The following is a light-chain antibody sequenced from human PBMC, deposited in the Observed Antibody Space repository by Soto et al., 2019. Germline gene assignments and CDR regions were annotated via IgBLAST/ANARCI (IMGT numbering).Light chain of an antibody. CDR3: MQALQTPT. Sequence: DIVMTQSPLSLPVTPGEPASISCRSSQSLLHSNGYNYLDWYLQKPGQSPQLLIYLGSNRASGVPDRVSGSGSGTDFTLEISRVEAEDVGVYYCMQALQTPTFGQGTKVEIK. V-gene: IGKV2-28*01. CDR2: LGS. J-gene: IGKJ1*01. CDR1: QSLLHSNGYNY.